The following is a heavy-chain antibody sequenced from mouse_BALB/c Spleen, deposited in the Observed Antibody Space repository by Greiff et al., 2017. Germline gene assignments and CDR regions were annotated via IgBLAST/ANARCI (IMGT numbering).Heavy chain of an antibody. V-gene: IGHV3-8*02. J-gene: IGHJ3*01. Sequence: EVKLQESGPSLVKPSQTLSLTCSVTGDSITSGYWNWIRKFPGNKLEYMGYISYSGSTYYNPSLKSRISITRDTSKNQYYLQLNSVTTEDTATYYCARSFYYDYSAWFAYWGQGTLVTVSA. CDR2: ISYSGST. CDR1: GDSITSGY. CDR3: ARSFYYDYSAWFAY. D-gene: IGHD2-4*01.